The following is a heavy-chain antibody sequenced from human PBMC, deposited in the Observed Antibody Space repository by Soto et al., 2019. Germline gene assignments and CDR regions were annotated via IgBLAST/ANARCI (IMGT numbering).Heavy chain of an antibody. CDR1: GGTFSSYA. J-gene: IGHJ6*02. CDR2: IIPIFGTA. V-gene: IGHV1-69*13. Sequence: SVKVSCKASGGTFSSYAISWVRQAPGQGLEWMGGIIPIFGTANYAQKFQGRATITADESTSTAYMELSSLRSEDTAVYYCARSIGVGYYYYGMDVWGQGTTVTVSS. CDR3: ARSIGVGYYYYGMDV. D-gene: IGHD3-10*01.